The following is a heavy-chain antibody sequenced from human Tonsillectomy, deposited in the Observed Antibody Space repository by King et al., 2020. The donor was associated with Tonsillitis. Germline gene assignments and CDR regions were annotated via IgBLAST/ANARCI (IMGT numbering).Heavy chain of an antibody. Sequence: VQLVESGGGVVRPGRSLRLSCAASGFTFSSFAMHWVRQAPGKGLEWVAVMSNDGYNKYYADSVKGRFTISRDNSKNTLYLQMNCLRVEDTAVYYCAREGGGWEYYFDYWGQGTLVTVSS. J-gene: IGHJ4*02. CDR2: MSNDGYNK. CDR1: GFTFSSFA. CDR3: AREGGGWEYYFDY. D-gene: IGHD1-26*01. V-gene: IGHV3-30-3*01.